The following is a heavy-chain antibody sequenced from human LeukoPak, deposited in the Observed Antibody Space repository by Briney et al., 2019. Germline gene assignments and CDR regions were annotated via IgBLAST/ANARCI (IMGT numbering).Heavy chain of an antibody. Sequence: GGSLRLSCAASRFTFRDHFMSWIRQPPREGLEYVSYISSSGSDTYYSDSVKGRFTVSRDNDKNSLFLQMNSLSAEDTAVYYCATAPTEDGDGSSPGYWGQGTLVPVSS. V-gene: IGHV3-11*04. D-gene: IGHD4-17*01. CDR3: ATAPTEDGDGSSPGY. CDR2: ISSSGSDT. J-gene: IGHJ4*02. CDR1: RFTFRDHF.